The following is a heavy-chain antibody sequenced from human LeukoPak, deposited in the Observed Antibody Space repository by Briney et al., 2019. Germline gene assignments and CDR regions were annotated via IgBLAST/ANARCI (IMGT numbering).Heavy chain of an antibody. D-gene: IGHD3-22*01. J-gene: IGHJ3*02. V-gene: IGHV4-61*08. Sequence: SETLSLTCTVSGGSISSGGYYWSWIRQHPGKGLEWIGYIYYSGSTKYNPSLKSRVTISVDTSKNQFSLKLSSVTAADTAVYYCARGDADYYDSSGYYALSAFDIWGQGTMVTVSS. CDR2: IYYSGST. CDR1: GGSISSGGYY. CDR3: ARGDADYYDSSGYYALSAFDI.